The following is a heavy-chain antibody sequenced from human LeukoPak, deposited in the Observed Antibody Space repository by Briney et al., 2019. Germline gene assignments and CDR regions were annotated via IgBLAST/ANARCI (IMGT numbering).Heavy chain of an antibody. J-gene: IGHJ3*02. D-gene: IGHD4-17*01. Sequence: SETLSLTCTVSGGSITTYYWSWIRQPPGKGLEWIGYVYYSGSTNYNPSLKSRVTIAVDTSNTKFSLKLSSVTAADKAVYYCSRLTTVTPRDAFDIWGQGTMVTVSS. CDR3: SRLTTVTPRDAFDI. V-gene: IGHV4-59*01. CDR1: GGSITTYY. CDR2: VYYSGST.